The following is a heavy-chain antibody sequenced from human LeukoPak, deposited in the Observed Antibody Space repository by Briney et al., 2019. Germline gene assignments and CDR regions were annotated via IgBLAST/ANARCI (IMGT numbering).Heavy chain of an antibody. J-gene: IGHJ4*02. D-gene: IGHD3-9*01. V-gene: IGHV4-34*01. Sequence: SQTLSLTCAVYGGSFSGYYWSWIRQPPGKGLEWIGEINHSGSTNYNPSLKSRVTISVDTSKNQFSLKLSSVTAADTAVYYCARLPAGRYYDILTGYYGFDYWGQGTLVTVSS. CDR2: INHSGST. CDR3: ARLPAGRYYDILTGYYGFDY. CDR1: GGSFSGYY.